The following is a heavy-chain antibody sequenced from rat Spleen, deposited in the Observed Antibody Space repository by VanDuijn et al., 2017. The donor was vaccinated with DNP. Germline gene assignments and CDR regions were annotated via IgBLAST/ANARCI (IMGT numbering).Heavy chain of an antibody. CDR1: GFTFNNYW. Sequence: EVQLVESGGDLVQPGRSLKLSCVASGFTFNNYWMAWIRQVPGRRLEWVASIPYSGGTTYYPDSVKGRFTISRSNAKSTLYLQMDSLGSDDTATYHWAIIIAGIGYFDYWGQGVMVTVAS. J-gene: IGHJ2*01. CDR2: IPYSGGTT. CDR3: AIIIAGIGYFDY. V-gene: IGHV5-31*01. D-gene: IGHD1-12*01.